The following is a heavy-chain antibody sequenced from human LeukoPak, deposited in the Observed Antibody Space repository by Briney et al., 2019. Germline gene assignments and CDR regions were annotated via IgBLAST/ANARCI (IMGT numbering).Heavy chain of an antibody. V-gene: IGHV4-4*08. Sequence: PSETLSLTCTVSGVSISSNYWSWIRQPPGKGLEWNGLEWIGYIHANGDTNYNPSLNRRVTTSLDSSRRHLSLNLSSLTAADTAVYFCAGYDHSNYLAYWGQGILVTVSS. D-gene: IGHD4-11*01. CDR2: IHANGDT. CDR1: GVSISSNY. J-gene: IGHJ4*02. CDR3: AGYDHSNYLAY.